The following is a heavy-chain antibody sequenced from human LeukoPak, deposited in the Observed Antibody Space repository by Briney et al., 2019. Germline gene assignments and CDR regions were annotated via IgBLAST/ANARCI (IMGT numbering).Heavy chain of an antibody. CDR2: IIPILGIA. V-gene: IGHV1-69*04. CDR1: GGTFSSYA. D-gene: IGHD2-2*02. J-gene: IGHJ3*02. Sequence: GSSVKVSCKASGGTFSSYAISWVRQAPGQGLEWMGRIIPILGIANYAQKFQGRVTITADKSTSTAYMEPSSLRSEDTAVYYCARDPIPDAFDIWGQGPMVTVSS. CDR3: ARDPIPDAFDI.